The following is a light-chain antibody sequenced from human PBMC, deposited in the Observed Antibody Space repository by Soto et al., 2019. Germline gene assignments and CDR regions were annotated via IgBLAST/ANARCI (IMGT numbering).Light chain of an antibody. CDR1: QSVSSN. CDR2: GAS. V-gene: IGKV3-15*01. J-gene: IGKJ1*01. Sequence: EIVMTQSPATRSVSPGERATLSCRASQSVSSNLAWYQQKPGQAPRLLIYGASTRATGIPARFSGSGSGTEFPLNSSSLQSEDFEVYYCQQYNNWPPWTFGQGTKVEI. CDR3: QQYNNWPPWT.